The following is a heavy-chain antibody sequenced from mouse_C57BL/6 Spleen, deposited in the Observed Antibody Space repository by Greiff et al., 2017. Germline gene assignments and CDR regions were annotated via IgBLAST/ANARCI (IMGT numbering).Heavy chain of an antibody. D-gene: IGHD2-4*01. CDR1: GYSITSGYY. CDR2: ISYDGSN. CDR3: ARGRYYDYENAMDY. J-gene: IGHJ4*01. Sequence: EVKLMESGPGLVKPSQSLSLTCSVTGYSITSGYYWNWIRQFPGNKLEWMGYISYDGSNNYNPSLKNRISITRDTSKNQFFLKLNSVTTEDTATYYCARGRYYDYENAMDYWGQGTSVTVSS. V-gene: IGHV3-6*01.